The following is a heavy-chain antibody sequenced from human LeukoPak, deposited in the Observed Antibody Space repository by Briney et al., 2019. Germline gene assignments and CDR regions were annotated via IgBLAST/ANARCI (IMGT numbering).Heavy chain of an antibody. J-gene: IGHJ4*02. CDR2: INPNSGGT. D-gene: IGHD3-3*01. V-gene: IGHV1-2*02. Sequence: ASVKVSCKASGYTFTGYYMHWVRQAPGRGLEWMGWINPNSGGTNYAQKFQGRVTMTTDTSTSTAYMELRSLRSDDTAVYYCARDAPGITIFGVVHNFDYWGQGTLVTVSS. CDR3: ARDAPGITIFGVVHNFDY. CDR1: GYTFTGYY.